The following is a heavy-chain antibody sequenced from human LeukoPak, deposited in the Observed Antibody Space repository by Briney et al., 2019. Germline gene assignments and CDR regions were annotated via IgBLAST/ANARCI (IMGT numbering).Heavy chain of an antibody. Sequence: SETLSLTCTVSGGSISSYYWSWIRQPPGKGLEWIGYIYYSGSTNYNPSLKSRVTVSVDTSKNQFSLKLSSVTAADTAVYYCARSPGPYYDFWTGFLDAFDIWGQGTMVTVSS. D-gene: IGHD3-3*01. J-gene: IGHJ3*02. CDR3: ARSPGPYYDFWTGFLDAFDI. V-gene: IGHV4-59*08. CDR2: IYYSGST. CDR1: GGSISSYY.